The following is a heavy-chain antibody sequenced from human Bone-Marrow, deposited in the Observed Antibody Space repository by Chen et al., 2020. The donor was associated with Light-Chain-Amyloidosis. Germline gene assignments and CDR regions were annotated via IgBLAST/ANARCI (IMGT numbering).Heavy chain of an antibody. V-gene: IGHV3-23*04. D-gene: IGHD3-9*01. Sequence: EVQLVESGGGLLQRGGSLRLSCAASGFAFSSYAMSWVRQAPGKGLAWVSTIRGSGGRRYYGDSVKGRLTISRDNSKNALFLKMNSLRAEDTAVYYCAKDISYDDILPGYPADAFDIWGQGTMVTVSS. CDR3: AKDISYDDILPGYPADAFDI. CDR1: GFAFSSYA. J-gene: IGHJ3*02. CDR2: IRGSGGRR.